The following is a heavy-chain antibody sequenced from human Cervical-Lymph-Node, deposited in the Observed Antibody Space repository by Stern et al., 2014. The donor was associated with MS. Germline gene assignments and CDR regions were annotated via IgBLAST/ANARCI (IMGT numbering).Heavy chain of an antibody. J-gene: IGHJ4*02. CDR3: ARGTHCSGGSCYSSDYFDY. Sequence: EVQLVESGGGLVQPGGSLRLSCAASGFTFSSYDMHWVRQATGKGLEWVSAIGTAGDTYYPGSVKGRSTISRENAKNSLYLQMNSLRAGDTAVYYCARGTHCSGGSCYSSDYFDYWGQGTLVTVSS. CDR1: GFTFSSYD. V-gene: IGHV3-13*01. D-gene: IGHD2-15*01. CDR2: IGTAGDT.